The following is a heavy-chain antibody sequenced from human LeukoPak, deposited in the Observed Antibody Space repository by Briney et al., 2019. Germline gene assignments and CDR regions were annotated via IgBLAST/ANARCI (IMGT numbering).Heavy chain of an antibody. V-gene: IGHV4-34*01. Sequence: ETLSLTCAVYGGSFSGYYWSWIRQPPGKGLEWIGEINHSGSTNYNPSLKSRVTISVDTSKNQFSLKLNSVTAADTAVYYCARNGGNYYGSGSFYKRPRGYFDLWGRGALVTVSS. CDR1: GGSFSGYY. D-gene: IGHD3-10*01. J-gene: IGHJ2*01. CDR2: INHSGST. CDR3: ARNGGNYYGSGSFYKRPRGYFDL.